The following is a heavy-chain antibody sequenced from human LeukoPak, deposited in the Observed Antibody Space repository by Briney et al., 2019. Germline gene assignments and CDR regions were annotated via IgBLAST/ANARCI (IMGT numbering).Heavy chain of an antibody. D-gene: IGHD3-22*01. Sequence: GGSLRLSCAASGFTFSSYAMNWVRQAPGKGLEWVSAISGSGGSTYYADSVKGRFTISRDNSKNTLYLQMNSLRAEDTAVYYCAKGDSSGYYFGSFDYWGQGTLVTVSS. V-gene: IGHV3-23*01. J-gene: IGHJ4*02. CDR2: ISGSGGST. CDR1: GFTFSSYA. CDR3: AKGDSSGYYFGSFDY.